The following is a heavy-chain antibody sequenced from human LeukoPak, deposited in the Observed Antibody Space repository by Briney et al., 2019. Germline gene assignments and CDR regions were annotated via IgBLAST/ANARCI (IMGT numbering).Heavy chain of an antibody. CDR3: ARDGRALLRDFDY. CDR2: ISSSSSYI. V-gene: IGHV3-21*01. Sequence: KPGGSLRLSCAASGFTFSSYSMNWVRQAPGKGLEWVSSISSSSSYIYYADSVKGRFTISRDNAKNSLYLQMNSLRAEDTGVYYCARDGRALLRDFDYWGQGTLVTVSS. CDR1: GFTFSSYS. D-gene: IGHD1-26*01. J-gene: IGHJ4*02.